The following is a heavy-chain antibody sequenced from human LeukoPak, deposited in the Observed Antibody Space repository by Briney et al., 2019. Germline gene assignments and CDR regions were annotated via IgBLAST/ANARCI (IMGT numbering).Heavy chain of an antibody. CDR3: ARGYSSYYPDAFDI. CDR2: MSFSGSTI. D-gene: IGHD5-12*01. CDR1: GFTFSSYE. V-gene: IGHV3-48*03. J-gene: IGHJ3*02. Sequence: GGSLRLPGVASGFTFSSYEMNWVRQAPGRGLEWVSYMSFSGSTIYYADSVKGRFTISRDNAKNSLYLQMNSLRAEDTAVYYCARGYSSYYPDAFDIWGQGTMVTVSS.